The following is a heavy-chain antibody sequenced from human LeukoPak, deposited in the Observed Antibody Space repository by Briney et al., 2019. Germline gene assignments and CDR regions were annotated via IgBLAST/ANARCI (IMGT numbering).Heavy chain of an antibody. CDR1: GYTFTGYY. CDR2: INPNSGGT. V-gene: IGHV1-2*02. CDR3: ARVGTYSSGGDY. D-gene: IGHD6-19*01. Sequence: ASVKVFCKASGYTFTGYYMHWVRQAPGQGLEWMGWINPNSGGTNYAQKFQGRVTMTRDTSISTAYMELSRLRSDDTAVYYCARVGTYSSGGDYWGQGTLVTVSS. J-gene: IGHJ4*02.